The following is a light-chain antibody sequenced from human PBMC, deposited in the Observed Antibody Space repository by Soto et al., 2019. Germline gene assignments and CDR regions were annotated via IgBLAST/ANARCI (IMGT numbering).Light chain of an antibody. CDR1: QDISNN. Sequence: DIPMSQSPPSLSASVGDRVTITCQASQDISNNLNWYQHKPGTAPRLLIFRASNLETGVPSRFSGGGSGTHLTFTISSLQPEDIATYYCQQYDNLPSYTFGPGTKLEIK. CDR2: RAS. V-gene: IGKV1-33*01. CDR3: QQYDNLPSYT. J-gene: IGKJ2*01.